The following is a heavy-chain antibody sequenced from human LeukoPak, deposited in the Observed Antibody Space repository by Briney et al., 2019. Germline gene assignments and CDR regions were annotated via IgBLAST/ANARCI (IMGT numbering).Heavy chain of an antibody. CDR1: GYNFLRYG. J-gene: IGHJ5*02. Sequence: ASVTVSCKASGYNFLRYGISWVRQAPGLGLEWMGWISGDKGNINYAQKFQGRITMTIDTSTSTAYLELRRLRSDDTAVYYCAREAVVPAAMGFDPWGQGTLVTVSS. CDR3: AREAVVPAAMGFDP. D-gene: IGHD2-2*01. CDR2: ISGDKGNI. V-gene: IGHV1-18*04.